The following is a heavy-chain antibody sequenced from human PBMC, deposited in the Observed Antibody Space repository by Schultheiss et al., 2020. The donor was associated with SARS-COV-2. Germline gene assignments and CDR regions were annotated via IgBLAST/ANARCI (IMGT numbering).Heavy chain of an antibody. Sequence: GESLKISCAASGFTFSSYAMSWVRQAPGKGLEWVSAISGSGGSTYYADSVKGRFTISRDNSKNTLYLQMNSLRAEDTAVYFCAKGGRNYDFWSAFYYFDYWGQGTLVTVSS. CDR1: GFTFSSYA. CDR3: AKGGRNYDFWSAFYYFDY. V-gene: IGHV3-23*01. J-gene: IGHJ4*02. CDR2: ISGSGGST. D-gene: IGHD3-3*01.